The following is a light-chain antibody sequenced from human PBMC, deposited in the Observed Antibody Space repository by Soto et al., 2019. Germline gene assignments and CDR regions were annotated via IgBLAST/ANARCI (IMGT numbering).Light chain of an antibody. V-gene: IGKV4-1*01. J-gene: IGKJ3*01. CDR2: WAS. Sequence: DIVMTQSPDSLAVSLGERATINCKSSQSVLYSSNNKNYLAWYQQKPGQPLKLLIYWASTRESGVPDRFSGSGSGTDFTLTVSSLQAEDVAVYFCQQYYNSPFTFGPGTKVDIK. CDR3: QQYYNSPFT. CDR1: QSVLYSSNNKNY.